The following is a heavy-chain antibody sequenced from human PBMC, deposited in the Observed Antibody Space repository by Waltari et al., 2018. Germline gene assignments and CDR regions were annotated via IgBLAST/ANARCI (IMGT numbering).Heavy chain of an antibody. D-gene: IGHD3-3*01. V-gene: IGHV4-38-2*01. J-gene: IGHJ4*02. Sequence: QVQLQESGPGLVKPSETLSLTCAVSGYSISSGYYWGWIRQPPGKGLEWIGSIYHSGSTYYNPSLKRRVTMSVDTSKNQFSLKLSSVTAADTAVYYCARGITIFGVATGDFDYWGQGTLVTVSS. CDR2: IYHSGST. CDR3: ARGITIFGVATGDFDY. CDR1: GYSISSGYY.